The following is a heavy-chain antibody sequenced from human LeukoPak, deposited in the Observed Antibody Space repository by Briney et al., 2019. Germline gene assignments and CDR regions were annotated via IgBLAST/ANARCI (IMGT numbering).Heavy chain of an antibody. D-gene: IGHD3-16*01. Sequence: ASVKVSCKASGGTFSSYAISWMRQAPGQGLEWMGGIIPIFGTANYAQKFQGRVTITADESTSTAYMELSSLRSKDTAVYYCARDAYQELGGTEYYFDYWGQGTLVTVSS. J-gene: IGHJ4*02. CDR1: GGTFSSYA. V-gene: IGHV1-69*13. CDR2: IIPIFGTA. CDR3: ARDAYQELGGTEYYFDY.